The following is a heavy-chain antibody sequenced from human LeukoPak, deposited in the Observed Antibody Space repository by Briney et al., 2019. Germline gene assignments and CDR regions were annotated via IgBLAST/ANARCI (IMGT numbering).Heavy chain of an antibody. CDR2: ISSSSSYI. V-gene: IGHV3-21*04. CDR1: GFTFSSYS. J-gene: IGHJ4*02. Sequence: AGGSLRLSCAASGFTFSSYSMNWVRQAPGKGLEWVSSISSSSSYIYYADSVKGRFTISRDNAKNSLYLQMNSLRAEDTAVYYCAREASGYAYFDYWGQGTLVTVSS. CDR3: AREASGYAYFDY. D-gene: IGHD5-12*01.